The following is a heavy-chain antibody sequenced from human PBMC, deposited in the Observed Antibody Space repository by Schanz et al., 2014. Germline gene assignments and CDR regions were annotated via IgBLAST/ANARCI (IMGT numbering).Heavy chain of an antibody. CDR3: ARAPPPYSSSPYYWYYGMDV. Sequence: VQLLESGGGLVQPGGSLRLSCEASGFTFSNYAMSWIRQAPGKGLEWVSYISSSSSYTNYADSVKGRFTISRDNAKTSLYLQMNSLRAEDTAVYYCARAPPPYSSSPYYWYYGMDVWGQGTTVTVSS. J-gene: IGHJ6*02. D-gene: IGHD6-6*01. V-gene: IGHV3-11*03. CDR2: ISSSSSYT. CDR1: GFTFSNYA.